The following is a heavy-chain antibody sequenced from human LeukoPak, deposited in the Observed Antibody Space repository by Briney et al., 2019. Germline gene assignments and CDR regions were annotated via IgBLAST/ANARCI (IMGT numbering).Heavy chain of an antibody. D-gene: IGHD6-6*01. V-gene: IGHV5-10-1*01. CDR3: ARPTVPGYSSSSGGVIYAFDI. J-gene: IGHJ3*02. CDR1: GYSFTSYW. CDR2: IDPSDSYT. Sequence: NHGESLKISCKGSGYSFTSYWINWVRQMPGKGLEWMGRIDPSDSYTNYSPSFQGHVTISADKSVSTAYLQWSSLKASDTAMYYCARPTVPGYSSSSGGVIYAFDIWGQGTMVTVSS.